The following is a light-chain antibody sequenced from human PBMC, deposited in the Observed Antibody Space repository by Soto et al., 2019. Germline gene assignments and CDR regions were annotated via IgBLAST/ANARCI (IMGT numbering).Light chain of an antibody. CDR3: MQGTHWPPT. V-gene: IGKV2-30*02. Sequence: DVVMTQSPLSLPVTLGQPSSISCRSSQILVHSDGNTYLNWFQQRPGQSPRRLMYKVSNRDSGVPDRFSGSGSGTDFTLKISRVEAEDVGVYYCMQGTHWPPTFGQGTKVDIK. CDR2: KVS. CDR1: QILVHSDGNTY. J-gene: IGKJ1*01.